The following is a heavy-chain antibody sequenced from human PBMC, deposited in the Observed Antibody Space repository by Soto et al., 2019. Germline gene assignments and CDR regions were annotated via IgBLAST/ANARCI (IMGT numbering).Heavy chain of an antibody. CDR2: ISYDGSNQ. V-gene: IGHV3-30*18. CDR1: GFTFTIYG. Sequence: VKLVESGGGVVQPGGSLRLSCAASGFTFTIYGMHWVRQAPDKGLEWVALISYDGSNQYYADSVKSRFTISIDNSKNTLFLQMNSLRADDTAVYYCAKDQASGQGSFDSCGQGTLVTVSS. J-gene: IGHJ4*02. CDR3: AKDQASGQGSFDS.